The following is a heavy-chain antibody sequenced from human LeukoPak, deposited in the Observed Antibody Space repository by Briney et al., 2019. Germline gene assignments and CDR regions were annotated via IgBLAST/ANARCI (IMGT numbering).Heavy chain of an antibody. Sequence: GRSLRLSCAASGFTFSSYAMHWVRQAPGKGLEWVAVISYDGSNKYYADSVKGRFTISRDNAKNSLYLQMNSLRAGDTALYYCAKDFYDAFDIWGQGTMVTVSS. D-gene: IGHD5/OR15-5a*01. CDR2: ISYDGSNK. CDR1: GFTFSSYA. J-gene: IGHJ3*02. CDR3: AKDFYDAFDI. V-gene: IGHV3-30-3*01.